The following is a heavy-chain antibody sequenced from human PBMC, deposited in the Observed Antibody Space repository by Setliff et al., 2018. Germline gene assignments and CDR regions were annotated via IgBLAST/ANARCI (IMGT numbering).Heavy chain of an antibody. V-gene: IGHV5-51*01. CDR2: IFPADSDT. J-gene: IGHJ3*02. CDR1: GYSFTRYW. D-gene: IGHD1-26*01. Sequence: GESLKISCKGSGYSFTRYWIVWVRQMPGKGLEWIGIIFPADSDTRYSPSFQGQVTISADKSINTAYLQWSSLKASDTAIYYCARVGPLTDDAFDIWGQGTMVTVSS. CDR3: ARVGPLTDDAFDI.